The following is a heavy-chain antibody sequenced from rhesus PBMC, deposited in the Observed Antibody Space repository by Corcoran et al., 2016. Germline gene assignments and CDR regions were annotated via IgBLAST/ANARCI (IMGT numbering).Heavy chain of an antibody. J-gene: IGHJ4*01. Sequence: EVQLVESGGGLVQPGGSLRLSCAASGFTFSSYDMHWVRKAPGRGLEWVAVISYERSKKDDADAWKDRFIISRDNSKNMRCLQMNNRGWEDTAVYCCARAWGDNIWTELDYWGQGVLVTVSS. D-gene: IGHD3-3*01. CDR1: GFTFSSYD. CDR2: ISYERSKK. V-gene: IGHV3-54*02. CDR3: ARAWGDNIWTELDY.